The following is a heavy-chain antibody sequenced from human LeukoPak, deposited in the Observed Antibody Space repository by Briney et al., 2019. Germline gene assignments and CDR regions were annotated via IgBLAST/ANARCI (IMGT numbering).Heavy chain of an antibody. V-gene: IGHV1-69*13. D-gene: IGHD2-2*01. J-gene: IGHJ6*02. CDR3: ARRYCSGPSCLHNYYYYTMDV. CDR1: GGTFSSYA. CDR2: IIPIFGTT. Sequence: GASVKVSCKASGGTFSSYAISWVRQAPGQGLEWMGGIIPIFGTTNYAQKFQGRVTITADESTSTAYMELSSLRSEDTAVYYCARRYCSGPSCLHNYYYYTMDVWGQGTTVTVSS.